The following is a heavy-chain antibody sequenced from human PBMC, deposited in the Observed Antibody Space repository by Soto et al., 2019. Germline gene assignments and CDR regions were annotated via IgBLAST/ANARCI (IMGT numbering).Heavy chain of an antibody. V-gene: IGHV3-48*04. CDR1: GFTFSTYS. Sequence: GGSLRLSCAGSGFTFSTYSLSWVRQAPGKGLEWIAYIDRNGRATCYADSVRGRFTISRDNVKNSLYLQMNSLRAEDTALYHCAREYSRHYYYYMDVWGKGTTVTVSS. CDR3: AREYSRHYYYYMDV. J-gene: IGHJ6*03. D-gene: IGHD4-4*01. CDR2: IDRNGRAT.